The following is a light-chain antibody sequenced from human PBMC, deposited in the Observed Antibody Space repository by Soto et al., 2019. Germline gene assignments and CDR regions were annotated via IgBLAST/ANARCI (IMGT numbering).Light chain of an antibody. CDR1: SSDVGEYKY. CDR3: NSYTSSTSLPYV. Sequence: QSVLTQPASVSGSPGQSITISCTETSSDVGEYKYVSWYQQHPGTAPKLIIYDVSNRPSGVSNRFSGSKSGNTASLTISALQAEDEADYFCNSYTSSTSLPYVFGTGTKVTVL. J-gene: IGLJ1*01. V-gene: IGLV2-14*03. CDR2: DVS.